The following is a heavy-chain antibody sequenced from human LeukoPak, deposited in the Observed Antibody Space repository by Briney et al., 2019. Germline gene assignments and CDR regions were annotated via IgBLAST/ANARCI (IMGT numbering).Heavy chain of an antibody. CDR1: GGSISSSSSY. V-gene: IGHV4-39*01. J-gene: IGHJ6*03. Sequence: SETLSLTCTVSGGSISSSSSYWGWIRQPPGKGLEWIGSIYYSGSTYYNPSLKSRVTISVDTSKNQFSLKLSSVTAADTAVYYCARHLDTSSWTYYYYYMDVSGKGTTVTVSS. CDR2: IYYSGST. CDR3: ARHLDTSSWTYYYYYMDV. D-gene: IGHD6-13*01.